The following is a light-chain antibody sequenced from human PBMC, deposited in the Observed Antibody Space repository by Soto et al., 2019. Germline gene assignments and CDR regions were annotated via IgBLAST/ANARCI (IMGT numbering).Light chain of an antibody. V-gene: IGKV3-20*01. CDR1: QSVNSNY. J-gene: IGKJ1*01. Sequence: EIVLTQSPGTLSLSPGERATLSCRASQSVNSNYLAWYQRKPGQAPRLLIYGASNRATDIPYRFSASGSGTDFTLTITRLEAEDFAVDYCQQYDSMAPTFGQGTNVEVK. CDR3: QQYDSMAPT. CDR2: GAS.